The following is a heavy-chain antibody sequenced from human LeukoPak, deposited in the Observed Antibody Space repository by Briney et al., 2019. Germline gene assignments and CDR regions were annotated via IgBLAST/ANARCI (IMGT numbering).Heavy chain of an antibody. CDR1: GDSVSGSPAV. D-gene: IGHD3-10*01. J-gene: IGHJ4*02. CDR2: AYYRSKGYI. Sequence: SQNLSRTCAISGDSVSGSPAVWNWIRQSPSRGLEWLGRAYYRSKGYIDYAVSVKGRITITPGTSKNQFSLQLNSVTPEDTAVYYCARGAVRGGTNFDYWGQGTLVTVSS. V-gene: IGHV6-1*01. CDR3: ARGAVRGGTNFDY.